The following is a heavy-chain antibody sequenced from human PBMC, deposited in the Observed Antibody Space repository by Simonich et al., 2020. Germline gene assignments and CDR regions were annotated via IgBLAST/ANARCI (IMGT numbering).Heavy chain of an antibody. CDR1: GLTFSSYW. J-gene: IGHJ4*02. CDR3: ASNSGEGY. V-gene: IGHV3-7*01. Sequence: EVQLVESGGGLVQPGRSLRLSCTASGLTFSSYWMSWVRQAPGKGREWVAKIKQDGSEKYYVDSGKGRFTISRDNAKNSLYLQMNSLRAEDTAVYYCASNSGEGYWGQGTLVTVSS. D-gene: IGHD7-27*01. CDR2: IKQDGSEK.